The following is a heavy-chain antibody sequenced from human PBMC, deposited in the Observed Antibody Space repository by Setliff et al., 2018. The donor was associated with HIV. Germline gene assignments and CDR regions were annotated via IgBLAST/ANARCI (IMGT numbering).Heavy chain of an antibody. J-gene: IGHJ4*02. CDR1: GVPIGTTGYY. Sequence: SETLSLTCLVSGVPIGTTGYYWGWIRQPPGKTLEWIGSISYSGNSLYNSEKTYYNPSLKSRTTTSVDTSKNHVSLKLTSVTVADTAVYYCARQGGYNSPLMVWGQGKLVTVSS. CDR2: ISYSGNSLYNSEKT. D-gene: IGHD3-10*01. V-gene: IGHV4-39*01. CDR3: ARQGGYNSPLMV.